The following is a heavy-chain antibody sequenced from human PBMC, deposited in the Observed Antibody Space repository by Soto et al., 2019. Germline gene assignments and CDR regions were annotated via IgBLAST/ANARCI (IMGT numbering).Heavy chain of an antibody. CDR2: IWYDGSNE. CDR3: ARDWRGDYYDSNGPLDY. V-gene: IGHV3-33*01. CDR1: GFIFSRYG. Sequence: SLRLSCAASGFIFSRYGMHWIRQAPGKGLEWVAVIWYDGSNEYYADSVKGRFTISRDNSKNTLFLQMNSLRAEDTAVYYCARDWRGDYYDSNGPLDYWGQGNLVTVSS. D-gene: IGHD3-22*01. J-gene: IGHJ4*02.